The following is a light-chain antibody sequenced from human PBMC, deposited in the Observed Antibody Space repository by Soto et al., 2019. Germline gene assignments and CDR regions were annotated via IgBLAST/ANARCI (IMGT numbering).Light chain of an antibody. Sequence: SVLTQPASLSGSPGESIAISCTGTRSEFGSYNYVSWYQQRPCKSPKLVSSEVTNRPSGVSDRFSGSKSGNTASLTISGLQAEDEADYYCSSFTSRFTFVFGTGTKVTVL. J-gene: IGLJ1*01. CDR1: RSEFGSYNY. CDR3: SSFTSRFTFV. V-gene: IGLV2-14*01. CDR2: EVT.